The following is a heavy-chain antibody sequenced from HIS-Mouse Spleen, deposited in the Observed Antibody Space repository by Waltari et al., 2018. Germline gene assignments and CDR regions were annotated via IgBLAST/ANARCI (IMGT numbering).Heavy chain of an antibody. CDR3: AREIPYSSSWYDWYFDL. Sequence: QLQLQESGPVLVKPSETLSLTCTVSGGSISSSSYYWGWIRQPPGKGLEWIGSIDYSGSTYYNPALKSRVTIAVETSKNQFSRRLSSVTAADTAVYYCAREIPYSSSWYDWYFDLWGRGTLVTVSS. CDR2: IDYSGST. J-gene: IGHJ2*01. V-gene: IGHV4-39*07. D-gene: IGHD6-13*01. CDR1: GGSISSSSYY.